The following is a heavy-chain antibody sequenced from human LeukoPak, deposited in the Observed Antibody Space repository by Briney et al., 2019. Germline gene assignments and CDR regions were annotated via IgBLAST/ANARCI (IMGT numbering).Heavy chain of an antibody. CDR3: ARPYYYDSRIDP. V-gene: IGHV4-30-4*01. CDR2: MYYSGST. CDR1: GGSLSSGDYY. J-gene: IGHJ5*02. D-gene: IGHD3-22*01. Sequence: PSQTLSLTCTVSGGSLSSGDYYWSWIRQPPGKGLEWIAYMYYSGSTYYNPSLKSRVTMSADTSKNQLSLKLSSVTAADTAVYNCARPYYYDSRIDPWGQGILVTVSS.